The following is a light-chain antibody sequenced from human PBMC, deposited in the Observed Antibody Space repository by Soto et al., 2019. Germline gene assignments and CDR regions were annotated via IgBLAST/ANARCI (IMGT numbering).Light chain of an antibody. J-gene: IGKJ4*01. CDR3: RQYNNWPRGT. CDR1: QSVSNN. V-gene: IGKV3-15*01. CDR2: GAS. Sequence: EIVMTQSPATLSVSPGERATLSCRASQSVSNNLAWYQQKPGQAPRLLIYGASTRATGIPARFSGSGSGTDFTLTISSRQSEDFAVYYCRQYNNWPRGTFGGGTKVEIK.